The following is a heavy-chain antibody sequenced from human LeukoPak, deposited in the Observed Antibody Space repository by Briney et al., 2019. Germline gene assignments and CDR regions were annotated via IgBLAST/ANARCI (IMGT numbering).Heavy chain of an antibody. CDR2: TIPMFRKV. CDR3: AGGGGQFLLPPHY. CDR1: GGTFSTNP. J-gene: IGHJ4*02. Sequence: GASVKVSCKASGGTFSTNPISWVRQAPGQGLEWMGGTIPMFRKVNYAQKFQDRITITADESTSTAYLELSSLKSDDTAVYYCAGGGGQFLLPPHYWDKGTGVRVSS. V-gene: IGHV1-69*13. D-gene: IGHD3-16*01.